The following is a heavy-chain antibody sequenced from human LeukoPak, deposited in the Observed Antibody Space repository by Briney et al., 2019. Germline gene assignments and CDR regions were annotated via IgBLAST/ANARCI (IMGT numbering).Heavy chain of an antibody. V-gene: IGHV1-18*01. CDR1: GYTFTSYG. Sequence: ASVKVSCKASGYTFTSYGISWVRQAPGQGLEWMGWISAYNGNTNYAQKLQGRVTMTTDTSTSTAYMELRSLRSDDTALYYCASHSNYLYYYMDVWGKGTTVTDSS. D-gene: IGHD2/OR15-2a*01. CDR3: ASHSNYLYYYMDV. CDR2: ISAYNGNT. J-gene: IGHJ6*03.